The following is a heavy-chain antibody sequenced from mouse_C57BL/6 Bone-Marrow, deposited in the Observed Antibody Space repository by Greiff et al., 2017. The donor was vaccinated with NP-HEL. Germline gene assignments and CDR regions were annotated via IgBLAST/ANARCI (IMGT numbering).Heavy chain of an antibody. Sequence: EVKLVESGGGLVKPGGSLKLSCAASGFTFSSYAMSWVRQTPEKRLEWVATISDGGSYTYYPDNVKGRFTISRDNAKNNLYLQMSHLKSEDTAMYYCARDRGYYFDNWGQGTTLTVSS. CDR2: ISDGGSYT. CDR1: GFTFSSYA. V-gene: IGHV5-4*01. J-gene: IGHJ2*01. CDR3: ARDRGYYFDN. D-gene: IGHD3-3*01.